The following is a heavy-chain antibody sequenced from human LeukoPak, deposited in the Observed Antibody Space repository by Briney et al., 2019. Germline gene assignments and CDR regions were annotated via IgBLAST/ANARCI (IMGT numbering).Heavy chain of an antibody. CDR1: GFTFSSYG. J-gene: IGHJ4*02. CDR2: ISYDGSNK. Sequence: GGSLRLSCAASGFTFSSYGMHWVRQAPGKGLEWVAVISYDGSNKYYADSVKGRFTISRDNSKNTLYLQMNSLRAEDTAVYYCAKGVELWGYCSSTSCLPHFDYWGQGTLVTVSS. CDR3: AKGVELWGYCSSTSCLPHFDY. D-gene: IGHD2-2*01. V-gene: IGHV3-30*18.